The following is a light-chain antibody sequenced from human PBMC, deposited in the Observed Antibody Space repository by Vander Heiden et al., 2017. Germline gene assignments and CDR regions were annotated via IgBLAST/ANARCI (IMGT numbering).Light chain of an antibody. CDR1: QVISSY. J-gene: IGKJ1*01. CDR2: AAS. V-gene: IGKV1-9*01. CDR3: QQLNSYPRT. Sequence: DIQLTQSPSFLSASVGDRVTITCRASQVISSYLAWYQLKPGKAPKLLIYAASTLQSGVPSRFSGSGSGTEFTLTITSLQPKDFATYYCQQLNSYPRTFGQGTKVEIK.